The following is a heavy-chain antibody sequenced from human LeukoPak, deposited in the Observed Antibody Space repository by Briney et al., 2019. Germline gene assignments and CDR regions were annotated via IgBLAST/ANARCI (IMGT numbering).Heavy chain of an antibody. CDR1: GGSFSGYY. V-gene: IGHV4-34*01. J-gene: IGHJ6*03. CDR3: ARGSWRLRSGKTTSVNYYYYYMDV. CDR2: INHSGST. Sequence: SETLSLTCAVYGGSFSGYYWSWIRQPPGKGLEWIGEINHSGSTNYNPSLKSRVTISVDTSKNQFSLKLSSVTAADTAVYYCARGSWRLRSGKTTSVNYYYYYMDVWGKGTTVTVSS. D-gene: IGHD4-11*01.